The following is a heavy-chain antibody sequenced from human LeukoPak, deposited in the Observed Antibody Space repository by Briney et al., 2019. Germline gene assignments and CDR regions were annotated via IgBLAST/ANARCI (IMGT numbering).Heavy chain of an antibody. Sequence: ASVKVSCKASGYTSTSYDINWVRQATGQGLEWMGWMNPNSGNTGYAQKFQGRVTMTRNTSISTAYMELSSLRSEDTAVYYCARSDRTGLRFLEWLFDYYYYGMDVWGQGTTVTVSS. CDR3: ARSDRTGLRFLEWLFDYYYYGMDV. D-gene: IGHD3-3*01. CDR2: MNPNSGNT. V-gene: IGHV1-8*01. CDR1: GYTSTSYD. J-gene: IGHJ6*02.